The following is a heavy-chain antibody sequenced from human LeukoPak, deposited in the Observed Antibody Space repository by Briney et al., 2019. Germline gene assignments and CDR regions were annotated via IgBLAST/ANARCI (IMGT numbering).Heavy chain of an antibody. Sequence: PGGSLRLSCVASGFRFSGYAIHWVRQAPGKGLEWVSYISNTGTTIYYADSVKGRFTFSRDNAKNSLYLQMDTLRAEDTAVYYCARVGKNGWDSDHWGQGTLATVSS. CDR1: GFRFSGYA. D-gene: IGHD6-19*01. V-gene: IGHV3-48*04. CDR2: ISNTGTTI. J-gene: IGHJ4*02. CDR3: ARVGKNGWDSDH.